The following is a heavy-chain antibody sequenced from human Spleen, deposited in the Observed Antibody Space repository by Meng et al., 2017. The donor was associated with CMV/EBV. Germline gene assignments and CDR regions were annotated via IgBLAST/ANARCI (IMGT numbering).Heavy chain of an antibody. Sequence: ASVKVSCKASGYTFTGYYIHWVRQAPGQGLEWMGWINPNSGGTNYAQNFQSRVAMTRDTSISTAYMELRSLRSDDTAVYYCARAGVYDSSGYYFVWGQGTLVTVSS. CDR2: INPNSGGT. CDR1: GYTFTGYY. J-gene: IGHJ4*02. V-gene: IGHV1-2*02. CDR3: ARAGVYDSSGYYFV. D-gene: IGHD3-22*01.